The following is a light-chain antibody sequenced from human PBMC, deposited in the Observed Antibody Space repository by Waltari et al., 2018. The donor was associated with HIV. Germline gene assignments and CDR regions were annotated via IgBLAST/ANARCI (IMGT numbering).Light chain of an antibody. CDR1: ESVTTSH. Sequence: EIVLTQSPGTLSLSPGERGTLSCRASESVTTSHLAWYKQKPGQAPRLLIYRISNRATGIPDRFSGSGSGADFSLSISRLEPEDSAVYYCQQYGLSPITFGQGTRLEIK. V-gene: IGKV3-20*01. CDR3: QQYGLSPIT. CDR2: RIS. J-gene: IGKJ5*01.